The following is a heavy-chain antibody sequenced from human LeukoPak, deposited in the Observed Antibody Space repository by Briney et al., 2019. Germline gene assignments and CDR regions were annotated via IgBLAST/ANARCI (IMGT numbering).Heavy chain of an antibody. J-gene: IGHJ4*02. CDR1: GFTVSSNY. V-gene: IGHV3-53*01. D-gene: IGHD3-22*01. CDR3: ARDRREYYYDSSGYFDY. CDR2: IYSGGST. Sequence: GGSLGLSCAASGFTVSSNYMSWVRQAPGKGLEWVSVIYSGGSTYYADSVKGRFTISRDNSKNTLYLQMNSPRAEDTAVYYCARDRREYYYDSSGYFDYWGQGTLVTVSS.